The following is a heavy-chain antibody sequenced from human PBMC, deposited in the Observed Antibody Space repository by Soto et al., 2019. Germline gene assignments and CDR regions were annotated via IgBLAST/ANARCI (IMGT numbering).Heavy chain of an antibody. CDR2: ISSSSSYT. V-gene: IGHV3-11*05. Sequence: QVQLVESGGGLVKPGGSLRLSCAASGFTFSDYYMGWIRQAPGKGLEWVSYISSSSSYTNYADSVKGRFTISRDKAKNSLYLQMNSLRAEDTAVYYCARAGYYYGSGSYYYGMDVWGQGTTVTVSS. CDR3: ARAGYYYGSGSYYYGMDV. CDR1: GFTFSDYY. D-gene: IGHD3-10*01. J-gene: IGHJ6*02.